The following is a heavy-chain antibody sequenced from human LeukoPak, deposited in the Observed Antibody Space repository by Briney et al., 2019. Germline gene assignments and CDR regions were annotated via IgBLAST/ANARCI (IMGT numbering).Heavy chain of an antibody. D-gene: IGHD1-7*01. CDR3: ARAANWNYWFDP. J-gene: IGHJ5*02. Sequence: GGSLRLSCAASGFTFTSYSMNWVRQAPGKGLEWVSSISSSSSYIYYADSVKGRFTISRDNAKNSLYLQMNSLRAEDTAVYYCARAANWNYWFDPWGQGTLVTVSS. CDR2: ISSSSSYI. CDR1: GFTFTSYS. V-gene: IGHV3-21*01.